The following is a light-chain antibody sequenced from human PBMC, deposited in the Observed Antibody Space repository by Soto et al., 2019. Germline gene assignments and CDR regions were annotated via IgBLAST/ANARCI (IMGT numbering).Light chain of an antibody. CDR3: QQYSRAPVT. CDR2: GAS. Sequence: EIVLTHSPGTLSLSPGERATLSCRASQSIDNNYLAWYQQKPGQAPRLVIYGASTRATDIPDRLSASGSGIDFTLPISRLEPEDFAVYYCQQYSRAPVTFGQGTKVDIK. V-gene: IGKV3-20*01. CDR1: QSIDNNY. J-gene: IGKJ1*01.